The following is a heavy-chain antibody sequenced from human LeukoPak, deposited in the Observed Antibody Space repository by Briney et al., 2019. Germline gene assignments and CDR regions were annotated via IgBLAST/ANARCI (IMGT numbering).Heavy chain of an antibody. CDR3: ARGIYGSGSSWFDP. CDR2: ISTTRNYI. J-gene: IGHJ5*02. CDR1: GFTFSTYS. Sequence: GGSLRLSCAASGFTFSTYSVNWVRQAPGKGLEWVSSISTTRNYIFYADSVKGRFTISRDNAKNSLYLQMNSLRAEDTAVYYCARGIYGSGSSWFDPWGQGTLVTVSS. V-gene: IGHV3-21*06. D-gene: IGHD3-10*01.